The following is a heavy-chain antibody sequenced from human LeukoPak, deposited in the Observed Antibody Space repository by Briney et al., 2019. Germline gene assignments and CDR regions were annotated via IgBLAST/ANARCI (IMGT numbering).Heavy chain of an antibody. CDR1: GYTFTSYY. CDR3: ARDFLSSGWYYYYYMDV. CDR2: INPSGGST. Sequence: ASVKVSCKASGYTFTSYYMHWVRQAPGQGLEWMGIINPSGGSTSYAQKFQGRVTMTRDTSTSTVYMELSSLRSEDTAVYYCARDFLSSGWYYYYYMDVWGKGTTVTISS. J-gene: IGHJ6*03. V-gene: IGHV1-46*01. D-gene: IGHD6-19*01.